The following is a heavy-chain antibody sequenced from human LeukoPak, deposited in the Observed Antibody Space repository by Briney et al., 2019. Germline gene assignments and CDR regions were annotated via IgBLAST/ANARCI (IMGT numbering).Heavy chain of an antibody. CDR3: ARDKTDYGSGSYYNM. J-gene: IGHJ4*02. CDR1: GFTFSSYA. V-gene: IGHV3-7*01. D-gene: IGHD3-10*01. CDR2: IKQDGSEK. Sequence: GGSLRLSCAASGFTFSSYAMHWVRQAPGKGLEWVANIKQDGSEKYYVDSVKGRFTISRDNAKNSLYLQMNSLRAEDTAVYYCARDKTDYGSGSYYNMWGQGTLVTVSS.